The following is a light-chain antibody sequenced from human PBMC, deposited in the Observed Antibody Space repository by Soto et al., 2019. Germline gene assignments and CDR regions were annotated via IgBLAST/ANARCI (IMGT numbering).Light chain of an antibody. Sequence: EIVLTQSPGTLSLSPGERATLSCRASQSVSNNYLAWYQQKPGQAPPLLIYGASTRATGIPARFSGSGSGTVFTLTVSSLQSEDFAVYYCQQYGSSPPITVGQGTRLEIK. J-gene: IGKJ5*01. V-gene: IGKV3-20*01. CDR3: QQYGSSPPIT. CDR1: QSVSNNY. CDR2: GAS.